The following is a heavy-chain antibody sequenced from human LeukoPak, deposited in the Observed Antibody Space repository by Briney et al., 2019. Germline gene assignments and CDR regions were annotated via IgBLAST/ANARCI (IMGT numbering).Heavy chain of an antibody. CDR2: IYYRGSI. Sequence: PSETLSLTCTVSGGSISSSNHYWGWIRQPPGQGLEWIGSIYYRGSIYYNPSLKSRVTISVDTSKNQFSLKLSSVTAADTAVYYCAVAYGMDVWGQGTTVTVSS. V-gene: IGHV4-39*01. J-gene: IGHJ6*02. CDR1: GGSISSSNHY. CDR3: AVAYGMDV. D-gene: IGHD5-12*01.